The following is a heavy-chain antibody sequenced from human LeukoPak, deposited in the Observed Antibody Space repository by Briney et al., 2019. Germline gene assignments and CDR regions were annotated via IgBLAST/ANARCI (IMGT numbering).Heavy chain of an antibody. V-gene: IGHV4-59*13. J-gene: IGHJ4*02. Sequence: SETLSLTCTVSGGSISSYYWSWIRQPPGKGLEWIGYIYYSGSTNYNPSLKSRVTISVDTSKNQFSLKLSSVTAADTAVYYCARAHSYCSSTSCSLFDYWGQGTLVTVSS. CDR3: ARAHSYCSSTSCSLFDY. CDR1: GGSISSYY. CDR2: IYYSGST. D-gene: IGHD2-2*01.